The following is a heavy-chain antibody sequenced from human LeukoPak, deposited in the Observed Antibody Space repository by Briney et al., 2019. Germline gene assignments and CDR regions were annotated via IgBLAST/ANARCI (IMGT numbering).Heavy chain of an antibody. Sequence: SETLSLTCAVYGGSFSGYYWSWIRQPPGKGLEWIGEVNHSGSTYYNPSLKSRVTISVDTSKNQFSLKLSSVTAADTAVYYCARDGLRYFDWLLYGPFNNWFDPWGQGTLVTVSS. D-gene: IGHD3-9*01. CDR2: VNHSGST. V-gene: IGHV4-34*01. CDR1: GGSFSGYY. CDR3: ARDGLRYFDWLLYGPFNNWFDP. J-gene: IGHJ5*02.